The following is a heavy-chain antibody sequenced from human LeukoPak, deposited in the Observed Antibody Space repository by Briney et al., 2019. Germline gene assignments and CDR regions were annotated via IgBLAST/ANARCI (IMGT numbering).Heavy chain of an antibody. CDR1: GGSISSYY. J-gene: IGHJ5*02. D-gene: IGHD6-13*01. V-gene: IGHV4-4*07. CDR2: IYTSGDT. Sequence: ASETLSLTCTVSGGSISSYYWSWIRQPAGKGLEWIGRIYTSGDTNYNPSLKSRVTMSIDTSKNQFSLRLSSVTAADTAVYYCARVAVMGYNWFDPWGQGTLVTVSS. CDR3: ARVAVMGYNWFDP.